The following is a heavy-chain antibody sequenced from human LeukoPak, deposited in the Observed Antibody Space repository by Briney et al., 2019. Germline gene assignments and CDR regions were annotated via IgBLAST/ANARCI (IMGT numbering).Heavy chain of an antibody. V-gene: IGHV1-2*02. J-gene: IGHJ4*02. D-gene: IGHD3-10*01. CDR1: GYTFTNYY. CDR2: INPNSGGT. CDR3: ARDNNYYGSGSYHDY. Sequence: ASVKVSCKASGYTFTNYYMHWVRQAPGQGLEWMGWINPNSGGTNYAQKFQGRVTMTRDTSISTAYMELSRLRSDDTAVYYCARDNNYYGSGSYHDYWGQGTLVTVSS.